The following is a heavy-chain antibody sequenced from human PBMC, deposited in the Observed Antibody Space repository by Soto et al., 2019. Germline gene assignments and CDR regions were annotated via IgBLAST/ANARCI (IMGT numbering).Heavy chain of an antibody. J-gene: IGHJ3*02. V-gene: IGHV4-31*03. CDR3: ASQTSLSAFISPFDM. D-gene: IGHD2-2*01. Sequence: QVQLQESGPGLVKPSQTLSLTCTVSGGSISSGGYYWSWIRQHPRKGVEWIGYIYYSGSTYYNPSLKSRVTISVDTSKIRCSLKLSSVTAADTAVDYCASQTSLSAFISPFDMWGQGTTVTVSS. CDR2: IYYSGST. CDR1: GGSISSGGYY.